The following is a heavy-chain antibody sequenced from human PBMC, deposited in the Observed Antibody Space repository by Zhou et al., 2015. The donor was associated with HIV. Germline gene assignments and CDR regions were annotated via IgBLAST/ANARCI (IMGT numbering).Heavy chain of an antibody. D-gene: IGHD6-13*01. CDR2: IIPIFGTA. CDR1: GGTLSGSD. V-gene: IGHV1-69*01. CDR3: ASPGIAAAGTNYYYYYGMDV. J-gene: IGHJ6*02. Sequence: QVQLVQSGSEVKKPGSSVKVSCKASGGTLSGSDISWVRQAPGQGLEWMGGIIPIFGTANYAQKFQGRVTITADESTSTAYMELSSLRSEDTAVYYCASPGIAAAGTNYYYYYGMDVWGQGTTVTVSS.